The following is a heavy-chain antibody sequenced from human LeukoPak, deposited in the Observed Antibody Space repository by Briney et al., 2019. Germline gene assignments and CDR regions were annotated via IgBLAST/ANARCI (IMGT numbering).Heavy chain of an antibody. V-gene: IGHV3-74*01. J-gene: IGHJ4*02. CDR1: GFTFSRFW. Sequence: GGSLRLSCAASGFTFSRFWMHWVRQAPGKGLVWVARTSSDGSSTVYADSVKGRFTISRDNAKKTLYLQMNSLRAEDTAIYYCARDSDAGFDYWGQGTLVSVSS. CDR3: ARDSDAGFDY. CDR2: TSSDGSST.